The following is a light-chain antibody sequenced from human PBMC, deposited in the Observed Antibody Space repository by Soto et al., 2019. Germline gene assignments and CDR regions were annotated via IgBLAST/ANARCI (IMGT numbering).Light chain of an antibody. CDR2: DAF. V-gene: IGKV3D-20*01. Sequence: EIVLTQSPATLSLSPGDRATLSCGASQSVTSNYLAWYQHKPGLAPRLLIYDAFARATGIPDRFSGSASGTDFTLTISRLEPEDFAVYYWQQYGSSPQTFGQGTKVEI. CDR3: QQYGSSPQT. CDR1: QSVTSNY. J-gene: IGKJ1*01.